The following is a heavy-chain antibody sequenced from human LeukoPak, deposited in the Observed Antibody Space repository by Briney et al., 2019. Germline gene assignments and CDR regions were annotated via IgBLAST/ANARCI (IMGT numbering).Heavy chain of an antibody. CDR1: GFTFYDYG. D-gene: IGHD2-8*01. CDR3: ARAPYVRYMDV. J-gene: IGHJ6*03. V-gene: IGHV3-20*04. Sequence: GGSLRLSCAASGFTFYDYGMSWVRQAPGKGLEWVSGMNWNGGSTGYADSVKGRFTISGDNAKNSLYLQMNSLRAEDTALYYCARAPYVRYMDVWGKGTTVIVSS. CDR2: MNWNGGST.